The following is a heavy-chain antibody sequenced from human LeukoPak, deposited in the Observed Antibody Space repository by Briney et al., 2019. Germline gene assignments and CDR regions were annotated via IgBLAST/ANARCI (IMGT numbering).Heavy chain of an antibody. V-gene: IGHV4-30-2*01. D-gene: IGHD3-10*01. J-gene: IGHJ3*02. CDR1: GGSISSAGYY. Sequence: SQTLSLTCTVSGGSISSAGYYWNWIRQPPGKGPEWIGSIYHSGSPYYNPSLKSRVTISVDRSKNHFSLELNSVTAADTAVYYCASSAGGFGELLNDAFDIWGQGTMVTVSS. CDR2: IYHSGSP. CDR3: ASSAGGFGELLNDAFDI.